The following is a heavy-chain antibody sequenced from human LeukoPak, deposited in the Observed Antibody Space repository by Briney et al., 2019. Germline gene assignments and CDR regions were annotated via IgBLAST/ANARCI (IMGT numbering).Heavy chain of an antibody. CDR1: GGSSSSYY. V-gene: IGHV4-4*09. CDR3: ARPGQSSWWVYFNY. Sequence: SETLSLTCTVSGGSSSSYYWTWIRQPPGEGLEWIGNIHSSGSTDYNPSLKSRVTMSVDTSKNQFSLRLSSVTAADTAVYYCARPGQSSWWVYFNYWGQGTLVTVSS. D-gene: IGHD2-15*01. CDR2: IHSSGST. J-gene: IGHJ4*02.